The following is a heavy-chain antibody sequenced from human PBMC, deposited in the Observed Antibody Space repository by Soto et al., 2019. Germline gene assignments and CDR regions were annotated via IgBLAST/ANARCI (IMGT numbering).Heavy chain of an antibody. V-gene: IGHV3-33*05. CDR1: GFIFSNYG. CDR3: ARDSNKDSLDY. CDR2: ISYAGNNE. D-gene: IGHD2-15*01. J-gene: IGHJ4*02. Sequence: QVQLVESGGGAVQPGRSLRLSCAASGFIFSNYGMHWVRQAPGKGLEWVAIISYAGNNEYYVDSVKGRFTISRDNSKNTLYLQMNSLRVEDTAVYYCARDSNKDSLDYWGLGTLVTVSS.